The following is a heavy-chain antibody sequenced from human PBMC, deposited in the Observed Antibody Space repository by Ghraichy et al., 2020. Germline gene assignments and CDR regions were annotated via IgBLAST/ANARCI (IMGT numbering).Heavy chain of an antibody. V-gene: IGHV3-21*01. D-gene: IGHD6-13*01. Sequence: GGSLRLSCAASGFTFSSYTMNWVRQAPGKGLEWVSSISFSSGYIYNADSVKGRFIISRDNAKNSLDLQMNSLRVEDTAVYYCARGGYSSSFFDSWGQGTLVIVSS. CDR2: ISFSSGYI. J-gene: IGHJ4*02. CDR3: ARGGYSSSFFDS. CDR1: GFTFSSYT.